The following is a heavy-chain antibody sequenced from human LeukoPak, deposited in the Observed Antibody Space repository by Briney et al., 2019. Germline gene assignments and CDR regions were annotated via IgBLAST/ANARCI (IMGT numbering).Heavy chain of an antibody. Sequence: SETLSLTCTVSGGSISSYYWSWIRQPPGKGLEWIGYIYYSGSTNYNPSLKSRVTISVDTSKNQFSLKLSSVTAADTAVYYRARDQSGYSSGWYYAFDIWGQGTMVTVSS. CDR2: IYYSGST. D-gene: IGHD6-19*01. V-gene: IGHV4-59*01. CDR3: ARDQSGYSSGWYYAFDI. CDR1: GGSISSYY. J-gene: IGHJ3*02.